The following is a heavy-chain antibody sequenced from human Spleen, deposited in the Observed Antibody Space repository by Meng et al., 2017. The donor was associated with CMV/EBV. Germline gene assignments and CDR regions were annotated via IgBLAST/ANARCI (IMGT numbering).Heavy chain of an antibody. V-gene: IGHV1-2*02. CDR1: GYPFTGYY. D-gene: IGHD3-3*01. J-gene: IGHJ6*02. CDR3: ARVLREWTYGMDV. Sequence: ASVKVSCKASGYPFTGYYIHWVRQAPGQGLEWMGWISPDSGGTNFAQKFRGRVTMTRDTSIRTAYMELSRLRSDDTAIYYCARVLREWTYGMDVWGQGTTVTVSS. CDR2: ISPDSGGT.